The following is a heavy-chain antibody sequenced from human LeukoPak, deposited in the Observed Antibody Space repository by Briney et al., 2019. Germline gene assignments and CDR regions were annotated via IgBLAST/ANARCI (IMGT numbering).Heavy chain of an antibody. J-gene: IGHJ4*02. Sequence: SGTLSLTCTVSGGSIGGGDYYWSWIRQPPGKGLEWIGYIYDSGSAHFNPSLKRRVTTSVDTSKNQFSLKLSSVTAADTAVYLGARGPDSSGDSYFDYWGPGTLVTVSP. V-gene: IGHV4-30-4*01. D-gene: IGHD3-22*01. CDR1: GGSIGGGDYY. CDR3: ARGPDSSGDSYFDY. CDR2: IYDSGSA.